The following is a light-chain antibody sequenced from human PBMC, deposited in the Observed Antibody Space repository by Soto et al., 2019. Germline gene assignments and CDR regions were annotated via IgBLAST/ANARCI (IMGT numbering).Light chain of an antibody. Sequence: ETVLTQSPGTLSLSPLERATLYCSGSQSVSSNYLAWYQQKPGQAPRLLIYGASSRATGVPDRFSGSGSGTDFTLSISKLEPEDFALYYCQQYGSSPPLTFGGGTKVDI. V-gene: IGKV3-20*01. CDR1: QSVSSNY. CDR2: GAS. J-gene: IGKJ4*01. CDR3: QQYGSSPPLT.